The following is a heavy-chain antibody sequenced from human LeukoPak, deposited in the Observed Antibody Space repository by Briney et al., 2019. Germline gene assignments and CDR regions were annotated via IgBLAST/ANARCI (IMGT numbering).Heavy chain of an antibody. V-gene: IGHV4-30-4*08. CDR2: IYYSGTM. CDR1: GGSVSNGAYY. J-gene: IGHJ3*02. D-gene: IGHD2-2*02. CDR3: ARAPYYSPLYCSSASCYSFNGLDI. Sequence: SETLSLTCTVSGGSVSNGAYYWSWIRHPPGNGLEWIGYIYYSGTMYYNPTLKCRLTMSIDTSKNQFSLKLSSVTAADTAVYYCARAPYYSPLYCSSASCYSFNGLDIWGQGTKVPVSS.